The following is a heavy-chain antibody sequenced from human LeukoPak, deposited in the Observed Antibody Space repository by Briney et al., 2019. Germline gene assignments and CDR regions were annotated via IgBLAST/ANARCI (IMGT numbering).Heavy chain of an antibody. V-gene: IGHV3-30*03. J-gene: IGHJ4*02. CDR1: GFTFDDYA. D-gene: IGHD3-9*01. CDR2: ISYDGSNK. CDR3: VRDADWSFDY. Sequence: GGSLRLSCAASGFTFDDYAMHWVRQAPGKGLEWVVFISYDGSNKYYADSVKGRFTISRDNSKNTLSVQMNSLRVQDTAVYYCVRDADWSFDYWGQGTLLTVSS.